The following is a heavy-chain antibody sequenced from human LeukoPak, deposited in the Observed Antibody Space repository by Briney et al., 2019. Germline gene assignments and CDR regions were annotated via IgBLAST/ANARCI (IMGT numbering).Heavy chain of an antibody. J-gene: IGHJ4*02. Sequence: GGSLRLSCAASGFTFSSYAMSWVRQAPGKGLEWVSGISGSGGSTYYADSVKGRFTISRDYSKNTLYPQMNSPRAEDTAVYYCAKEVLVSADWRFDYWGQGTLVTVSS. CDR1: GFTFSSYA. V-gene: IGHV3-23*01. CDR3: AKEVLVSADWRFDY. D-gene: IGHD5/OR15-5a*01. CDR2: ISGSGGST.